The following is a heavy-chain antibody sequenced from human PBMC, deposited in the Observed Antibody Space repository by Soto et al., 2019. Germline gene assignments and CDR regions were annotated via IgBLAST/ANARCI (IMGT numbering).Heavy chain of an antibody. CDR2: ISGSGGST. CDR1: GFTVSSNY. V-gene: IGHV3-23*01. J-gene: IGHJ6*02. Sequence: PGGSLRLSCAASGFTVSSNYMSWVRQAPGKGLEWVSAISGSGGSTYYADSVKGRFTISRDNSKNTLYLQMNSLRAEDTAVYYCAKVDGPMDVWGQGTTVTVSS. CDR3: AKVDGPMDV.